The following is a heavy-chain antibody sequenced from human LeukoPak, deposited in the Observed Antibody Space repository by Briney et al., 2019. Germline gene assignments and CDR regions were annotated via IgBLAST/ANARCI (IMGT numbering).Heavy chain of an antibody. J-gene: IGHJ4*02. V-gene: IGHV3-15*01. CDR1: GFTFSNAW. CDR3: ITFSMIVVVISD. D-gene: IGHD3-22*01. CDR2: IKSKTDGGTT. Sequence: PGGSLRLSCAASGFTFSNAWMSWVRQAPGKGLEWVGRIKSKTDGGTTDYAAPVKGRFTISRDDSKNTLYLQMNSLKTEDTALYYCITFSMIVVVISDWGWGTLVTVSS.